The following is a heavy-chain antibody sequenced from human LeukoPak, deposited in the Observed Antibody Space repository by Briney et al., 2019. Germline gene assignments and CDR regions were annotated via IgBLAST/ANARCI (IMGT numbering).Heavy chain of an antibody. J-gene: IGHJ3*02. CDR1: GGSISSYY. V-gene: IGHV4-59*01. CDR3: AGDHVASSSSYLAFDI. Sequence: PETLSLTCTVSGGSISSYYWSWIRQPPGKGLEWIGYIYYSGSTNYNPSLKSRVTISVDTSKNQFSLKLSSVTAADTAVYYCAGDHVASSSSYLAFDIWGQGTMVTVSS. D-gene: IGHD6-13*01. CDR2: IYYSGST.